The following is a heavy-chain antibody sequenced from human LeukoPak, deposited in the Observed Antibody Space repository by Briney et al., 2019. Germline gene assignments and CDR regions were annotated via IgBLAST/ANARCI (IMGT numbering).Heavy chain of an antibody. Sequence: GGSLRLSCAASGFTFGSYGMSWVRQAPGKGLEWVSFITPNADRTSYADSVEGRFTISRDNPRNTLYMQMNSLRDEDTAIYYCAIMHGYYDGSGYWVQWGQGTLVTVSS. CDR2: ITPNADRT. CDR1: GFTFGSYG. V-gene: IGHV3-23*01. J-gene: IGHJ1*01. CDR3: AIMHGYYDGSGYWVQ. D-gene: IGHD3-22*01.